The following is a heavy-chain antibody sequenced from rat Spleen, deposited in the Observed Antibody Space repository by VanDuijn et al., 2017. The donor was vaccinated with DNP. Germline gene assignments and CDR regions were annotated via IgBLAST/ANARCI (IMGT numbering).Heavy chain of an antibody. D-gene: IGHD1-12*02. CDR2: INTDGGNT. Sequence: EVQLVESGGGLVQPGGSLKLSCAASGFTFTNFGMAWVRQAPTKGLEWVASINTDGGNTYYPDSVKGRFTISRDNAENTVYLQMNSLRSEDTATYYCANYNYYDGTYWGQGVMVTVSS. V-gene: IGHV5S13*01. CDR3: ANYNYYDGTY. CDR1: GFTFTNFG. J-gene: IGHJ2*01.